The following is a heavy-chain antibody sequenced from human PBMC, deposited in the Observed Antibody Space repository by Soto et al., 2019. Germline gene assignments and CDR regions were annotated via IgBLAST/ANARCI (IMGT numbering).Heavy chain of an antibody. Sequence: ASVKVSCKASGYTFTSYGISWVRQAPGQGLEWMGWISAYNGNTNYAQKLQGRVTMTTDTSTSTAYMELRSLRSDDTAVYYCARDKGVTKGRRDGYNYPFDYWGQGTLVTVSS. J-gene: IGHJ4*02. V-gene: IGHV1-18*01. CDR1: GYTFTSYG. CDR3: ARDKGVTKGRRDGYNYPFDY. D-gene: IGHD5-12*01. CDR2: ISAYNGNT.